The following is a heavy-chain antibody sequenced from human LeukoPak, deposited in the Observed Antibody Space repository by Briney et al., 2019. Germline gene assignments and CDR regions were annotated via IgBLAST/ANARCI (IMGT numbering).Heavy chain of an antibody. CDR2: INTNTGNP. V-gene: IGHV7-4-1*02. CDR1: GYTFTSYA. J-gene: IGHJ5*02. D-gene: IGHD6-19*01. CDR3: ARDYLDSGWYWTNWFDP. Sequence: GASVKVSCKASGYTFTSYAMNWVRQAPGQGLEWMGWINTNTGNPTYAQGFTGRFVFSLDTSVSTAYLQISSLKAEDTAVYYCARDYLDSGWYWTNWFDPWGQGTLVTVSS.